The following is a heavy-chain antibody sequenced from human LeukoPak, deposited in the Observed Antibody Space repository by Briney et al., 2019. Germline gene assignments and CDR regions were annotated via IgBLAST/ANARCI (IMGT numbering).Heavy chain of an antibody. J-gene: IGHJ4*02. D-gene: IGHD2-21*01. CDR3: ASGQGRVMGDY. V-gene: IGHV4-34*01. CDR2: INHSGST. CDR1: GGSFSGYY. Sequence: SETLSLTCAVYGGSFSGYYWSWIRQPPGKGLEWIGEINHSGSTNYNPSLESRVTISVDTSKNQFSLKLSSVTAADTAVYYCASGQGRVMGDYWGQGTLVTVSS.